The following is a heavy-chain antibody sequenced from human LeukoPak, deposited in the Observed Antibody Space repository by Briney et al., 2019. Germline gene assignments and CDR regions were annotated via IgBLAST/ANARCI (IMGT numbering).Heavy chain of an antibody. Sequence: GASVTVSFKASGYTFTSYGISWVRQAPGQGLEWMGWISAYNGNTNYAQKLQGRVTMTTDTSTSTAYMELRSLRSDDTAVYYCATLRSSTSFDPWGQGTLVTVSS. CDR1: GYTFTSYG. CDR3: ATLRSSTSFDP. J-gene: IGHJ5*02. CDR2: ISAYNGNT. V-gene: IGHV1-18*01. D-gene: IGHD2-2*01.